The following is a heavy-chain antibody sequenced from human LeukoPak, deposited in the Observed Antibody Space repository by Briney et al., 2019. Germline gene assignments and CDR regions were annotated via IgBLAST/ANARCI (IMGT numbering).Heavy chain of an antibody. CDR3: AGTSAAIGGPYYYYYMDV. Sequence: SETLSLTCAVYGGSFSGYYWSWIRQPPGKGLEWIGEINHSGSTNYNPSLKSRVTMSVDTSKNQFSLKLSSVTAADAAVYYCAGTSAAIGGPYYYYYMDVWGKGTTVTVSS. CDR1: GGSFSGYY. CDR2: INHSGST. V-gene: IGHV4-34*01. D-gene: IGHD2-2*02. J-gene: IGHJ6*03.